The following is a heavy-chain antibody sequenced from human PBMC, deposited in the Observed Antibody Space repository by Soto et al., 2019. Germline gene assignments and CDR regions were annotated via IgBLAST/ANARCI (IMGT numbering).Heavy chain of an antibody. V-gene: IGHV1-2*02. CDR3: ARTLSVDTAMENTPFDY. CDR2: INPNRGGT. D-gene: IGHD5-18*01. CDR1: GYTFTGYY. J-gene: IGHJ4*02. Sequence: QVQLVQSGAEVKKPGASVKVSCKASGYTFTGYYMHWVRQAPGQGLEWMGWINPNRGGTNYAQKFQGRVTMTRDTSISTAYMELSRLRSDDTAVYYCARTLSVDTAMENTPFDYWGQGTLVTVSS.